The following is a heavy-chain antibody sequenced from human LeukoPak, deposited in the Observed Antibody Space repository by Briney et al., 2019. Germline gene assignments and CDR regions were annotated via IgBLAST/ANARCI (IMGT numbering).Heavy chain of an antibody. J-gene: IGHJ4*02. CDR2: IKQDGSEQ. CDR3: ARVVADTSGRETLDY. D-gene: IGHD2-15*01. V-gene: IGHV3-7*01. Sequence: GGSLRLSCAASGFTFSGYWMRWVRQAPGKGLEWAASIKQDGSEQYYVGSVRGRFTISRDNAKNSLFLQMDSLRVEDTAVYYCARVVADTSGRETLDYWGQGTLVTVSS. CDR1: GFTFSGYW.